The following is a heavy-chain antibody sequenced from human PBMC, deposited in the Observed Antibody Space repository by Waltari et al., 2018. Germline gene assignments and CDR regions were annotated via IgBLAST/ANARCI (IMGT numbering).Heavy chain of an antibody. J-gene: IGHJ4*02. CDR2: IIPIFGTA. V-gene: IGHV1-69*01. CDR1: GGHFSSYA. CDR3: ARGEADYDSSGYNFAY. Sequence: QVQLVQSGAEVKKPGSSVKVSCKASGGHFSSYAISWVRQAPGQGLEWMGGIIPIFGTANYAQKFQGRVTITADESTSTAYMELSSLRSEDTAVYYCARGEADYDSSGYNFAYWGQGTLVTVSS. D-gene: IGHD3-22*01.